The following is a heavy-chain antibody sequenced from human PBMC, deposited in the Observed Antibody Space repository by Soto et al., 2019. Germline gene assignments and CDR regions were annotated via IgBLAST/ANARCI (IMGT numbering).Heavy chain of an antibody. V-gene: IGHV3-23*01. CDR2: ISGSDGTT. CDR1: GFPFSSYV. J-gene: IGHJ5*02. Sequence: PGGSLILSCAASGFPFSSYVMSWVRQAPGKGLEWVSAISGSDGTTHYADSVRGRFTISRDNSNNTVFLQMNSLRVEDTGLYYCAKVVAFQSGHYSGRHYFAPRGQGALVYGSS. CDR3: AKVVAFQSGHYSGRHYFAP. D-gene: IGHD3-3*01.